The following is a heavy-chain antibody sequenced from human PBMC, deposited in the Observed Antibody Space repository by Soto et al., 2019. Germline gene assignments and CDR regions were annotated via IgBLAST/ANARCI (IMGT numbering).Heavy chain of an antibody. V-gene: IGHV4-59*01. D-gene: IGHD3-16*01. J-gene: IGHJ3*02. CDR3: ASNRGGDDAFDI. CDR1: GGSISSYY. Sequence: SETLSLTCTVSGGSISSYYWSWIRQPPGKGLEWIGYIYYSGSTNYNPSLKSRVTISVDTSKNQFSLKLSSVTAADTAVYYCASNRGGDDAFDIWGQGTMVTVS. CDR2: IYYSGST.